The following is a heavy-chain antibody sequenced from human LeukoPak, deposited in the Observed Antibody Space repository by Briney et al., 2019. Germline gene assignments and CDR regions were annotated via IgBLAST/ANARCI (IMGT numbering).Heavy chain of an antibody. CDR2: ISGSGGST. V-gene: IGHV3-23*01. CDR1: GFTFSSYE. J-gene: IGHJ4*02. D-gene: IGHD3-22*01. Sequence: GGSLRLSCAASGFTFSSYEMNWVRQAPGKGLEWVSAISGSGGSTYYADSVKGRFTISRDNSKNTLYLQMNSLRAEDTAVYYCAKLDDSSAFWVHFDYWGQGTLVTVSS. CDR3: AKLDDSSAFWVHFDY.